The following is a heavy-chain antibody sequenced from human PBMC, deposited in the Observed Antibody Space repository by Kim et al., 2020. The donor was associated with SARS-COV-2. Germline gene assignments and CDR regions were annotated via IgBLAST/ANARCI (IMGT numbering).Heavy chain of an antibody. CDR2: T. CDR3: ARVSYSSGWTY. J-gene: IGHJ4*02. D-gene: IGHD6-19*01. V-gene: IGHV3-74*01. Sequence: TSYADSVKGRFTISRDTAKNTLYLQMNSLRAEDTAVYYCARVSYSSGWTYWGQGTLVTVSS.